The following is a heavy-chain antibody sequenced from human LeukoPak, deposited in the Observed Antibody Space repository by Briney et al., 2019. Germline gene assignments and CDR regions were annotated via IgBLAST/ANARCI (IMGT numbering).Heavy chain of an antibody. D-gene: IGHD3-10*01. CDR1: GYTFTSYG. J-gene: IGHJ4*02. CDR3: ASANYYGSGNYYPLDF. Sequence: ASVKVSCKASGYTFTSYGISWVRQAPGQGLEWMGWISAYNGNTNYAQKLQGRVTMTRNTSISTAYMELSSLRSEDTAVYYCASANYYGSGNYYPLDFWGQGTLVTVSS. CDR2: ISAYNGNT. V-gene: IGHV1-18*01.